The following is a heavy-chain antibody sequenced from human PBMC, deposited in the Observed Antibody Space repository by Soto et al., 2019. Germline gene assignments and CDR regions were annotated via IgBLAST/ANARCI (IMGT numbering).Heavy chain of an antibody. CDR1: GGSFSPNY. Sequence: SETLSLTCTVSGGSFSPNYLAWIRQPPGKGLEWIGYIYYGGTTRYNPSLESRVTVSLETSKSQFSLTLSSVTASDTAVYYCARLGFYYQSLDPWGHGTLVTSPQ. J-gene: IGHJ5*02. V-gene: IGHV4-59*08. CDR3: ARLGFYYQSLDP. CDR2: IYYGGTT. D-gene: IGHD2-2*01.